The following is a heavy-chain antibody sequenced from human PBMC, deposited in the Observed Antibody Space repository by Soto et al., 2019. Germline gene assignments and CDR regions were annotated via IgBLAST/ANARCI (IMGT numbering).Heavy chain of an antibody. CDR1: GGTFSRYT. D-gene: IGHD2-15*01. V-gene: IGHV1-69*01. Sequence: QVQLVQSGAEVKKPGSSVKVSCKASGGTFSRYTISWVRQAPGQGLEWMGGIIPIFGAAKYAQKFQDRVTVTEDESTSTAYMEPGSLRSEDTDVYYCARAATGDSLAYWGQGTLVTVSS. J-gene: IGHJ4*02. CDR3: ARAATGDSLAY. CDR2: IIPIFGAA.